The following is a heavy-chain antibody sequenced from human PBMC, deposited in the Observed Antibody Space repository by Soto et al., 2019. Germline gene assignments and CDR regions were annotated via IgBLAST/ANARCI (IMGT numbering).Heavy chain of an antibody. V-gene: IGHV4-30-4*01. D-gene: IGHD3-10*01. CDR2: IFHSGST. J-gene: IGHJ6*02. CDR1: GGSVNSGDYY. Sequence: SETLSLTCTVSGGSVNSGDYYWTWVRQPPGKGLEWIGNIFHSGSTYYTPSLQSRVTISLDTSKNHFSLKLSSVTPADTAVYYCARDRYYGSGTYYNFYSGMDVWGQGTTVTVSS. CDR3: ARDRYYGSGTYYNFYSGMDV.